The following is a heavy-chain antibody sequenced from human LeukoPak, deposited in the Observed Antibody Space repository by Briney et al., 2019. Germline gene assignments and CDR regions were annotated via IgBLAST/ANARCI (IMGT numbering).Heavy chain of an antibody. V-gene: IGHV3-23*01. J-gene: IGHJ4*02. Sequence: GGSLRLSCAASGFSFSTYHMSWVRQAPGKGLEWVSSLTSSGGGTYYADSVKGRFTISRDNSKNTLYLQMNSLRVEDTAVYYCGRGGIALAGLDYWGQGTLVTVSS. CDR3: GRGGIALAGLDY. CDR1: GFSFSTYH. CDR2: LTSSGGGT. D-gene: IGHD6-19*01.